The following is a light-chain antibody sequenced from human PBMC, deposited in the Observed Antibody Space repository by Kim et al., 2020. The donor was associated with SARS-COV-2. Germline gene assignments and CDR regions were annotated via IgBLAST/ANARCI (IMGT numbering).Light chain of an antibody. CDR2: DAS. J-gene: IGKJ2*01. CDR3: QQRSTWPYT. CDR1: QSVSTY. Sequence: EIVLTQSPAPLSLSPGDRATLSCRASQSVSTYLAWYKQKPGQAPRLFIYDASNRVTGIPPTFSGSGSGTDFTLTISSLEPEDFAVYYCQQRSTWPYTFGQGTKLEIK. V-gene: IGKV3-11*01.